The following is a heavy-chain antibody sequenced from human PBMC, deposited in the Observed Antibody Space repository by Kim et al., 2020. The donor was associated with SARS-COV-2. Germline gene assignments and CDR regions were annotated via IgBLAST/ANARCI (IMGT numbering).Heavy chain of an antibody. Sequence: SLRLSCAASGFTFDDYAMHWVRQAPGKGLEWVSGISWNSGSIGYADSVKGRFTISRDNAKNSLYLQMNSLRAEDTALYYCAKDLGTYSSGWYVADYY. V-gene: IGHV3-9*01. CDR3: AKDLGTYSSGWYVADYY. CDR2: ISWNSGSI. D-gene: IGHD6-19*01. J-gene: IGHJ6*01. CDR1: GFTFDDYA.